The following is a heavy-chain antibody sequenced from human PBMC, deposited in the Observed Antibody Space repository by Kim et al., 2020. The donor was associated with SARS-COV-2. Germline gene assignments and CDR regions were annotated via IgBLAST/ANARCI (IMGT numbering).Heavy chain of an antibody. CDR3: ARIWSPAWSYYYYYYGMDV. V-gene: IGHV4-34*01. J-gene: IGHJ6*02. D-gene: IGHD1-26*01. Sequence: SETLSLTCAVYGGSFSGYYWSWIRQPPGKGLEWIGEINHSGSTNYNPSLKSRVTISVDTSKNQFSLKLSSVTAADTAVYYCARIWSPAWSYYYYYYGMDVWGQGTTVTVSS. CDR2: INHSGST. CDR1: GGSFSGYY.